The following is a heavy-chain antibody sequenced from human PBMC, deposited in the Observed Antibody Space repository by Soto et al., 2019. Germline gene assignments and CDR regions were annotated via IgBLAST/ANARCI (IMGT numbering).Heavy chain of an antibody. CDR1: GGTFSSYA. Sequence: PSVKVSCKASGGTFSSYAISWVRQAPGQGLEWMGGIIPIFGTANYAQKFQGRVTITADKSTSTAYMELSSLRSEDTAVYYCARGGEYYYYYGMDVWGQGTTVTVSS. J-gene: IGHJ6*02. D-gene: IGHD3-16*01. CDR3: ARGGEYYYYYGMDV. CDR2: IIPIFGTA. V-gene: IGHV1-69*06.